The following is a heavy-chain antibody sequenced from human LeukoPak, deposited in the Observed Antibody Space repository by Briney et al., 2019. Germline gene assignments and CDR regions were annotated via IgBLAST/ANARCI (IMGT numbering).Heavy chain of an antibody. CDR3: AIGARDGYNFGDY. Sequence: PAASVKVSCKASGGTFSSYAISWVRQAPGQGLEWMGRIIPILGIANYAQKFQGRVTITADKSTSTAYMELSSLGSEDTAVYYCAIGARDGYNFGDYWGQGTLVTVSS. D-gene: IGHD5-12*01. V-gene: IGHV1-69*04. CDR2: IIPILGIA. J-gene: IGHJ4*02. CDR1: GGTFSSYA.